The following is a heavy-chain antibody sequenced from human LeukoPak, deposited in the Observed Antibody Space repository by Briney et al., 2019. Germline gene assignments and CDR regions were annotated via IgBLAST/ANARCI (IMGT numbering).Heavy chain of an antibody. CDR2: INPNSGGT. CDR1: GYTFTGYY. Sequence: ASVKVSCKASGYTFTGYYMHWVRQAPGQGLEWMGWINPNSGGTNYAQKFQGRVTITADESTSTAYMELSSLRSEDTAVYYCARNLNYYGSGSYGNWGQGTLVTVSS. V-gene: IGHV1-2*02. J-gene: IGHJ4*02. D-gene: IGHD3-10*01. CDR3: ARNLNYYGSGSYGN.